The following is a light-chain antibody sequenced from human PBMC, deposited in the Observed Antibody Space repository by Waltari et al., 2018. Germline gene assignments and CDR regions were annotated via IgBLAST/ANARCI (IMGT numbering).Light chain of an antibody. V-gene: IGKV1-8*01. J-gene: IGKJ1*01. CDR2: AVS. Sequence: AIRVTQSPSSLSASTGDSVTITCGASQDVRTYLGCYQQKPGKAPKLLLYAVSTLQSGVPSSFSGSGSGTDVALHIQNLQSEDFATYFCQQYYAFPRTFGQGTRVEV. CDR1: QDVRTY. CDR3: QQYYAFPRT.